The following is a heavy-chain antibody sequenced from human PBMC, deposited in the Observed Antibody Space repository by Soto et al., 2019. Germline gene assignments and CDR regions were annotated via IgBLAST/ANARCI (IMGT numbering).Heavy chain of an antibody. J-gene: IGHJ4*02. Sequence: EVQLVESGGGLVQPGGSLRLSCAASGFTFSSYWMSWVRQAPGKGLEWVANIKQDGSEKYYVDSVKGRFTISRDNAKNSLYLQMNSLIAEDTAVYYCARGRGCSTGCHIFDYWGQGTLVTVSS. CDR1: GFTFSSYW. V-gene: IGHV3-7*01. CDR3: ARGRGCSTGCHIFDY. D-gene: IGHD2-2*01. CDR2: IKQDGSEK.